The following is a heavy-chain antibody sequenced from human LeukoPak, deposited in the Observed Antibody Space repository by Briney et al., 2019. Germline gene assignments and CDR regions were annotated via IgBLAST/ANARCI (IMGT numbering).Heavy chain of an antibody. J-gene: IGHJ4*02. CDR1: GFTFSSYA. CDR2: ISYDGSNK. V-gene: IGHV3-30*04. D-gene: IGHD4-17*01. Sequence: PGGSLRLSCAASGFTFSSYAMHWVRQAPGKGLEWVAVISYDGSNKYYADSVKGRFTISRDNSKNTLYLQMNRLRAEDTAVYYCARDGVVGYGDHFDYWGQGTLVTVSS. CDR3: ARDGVVGYGDHFDY.